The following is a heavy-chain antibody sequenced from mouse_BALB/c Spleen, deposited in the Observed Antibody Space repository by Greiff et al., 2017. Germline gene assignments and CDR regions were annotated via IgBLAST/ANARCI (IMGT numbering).Heavy chain of an antibody. CDR3: ARSSFITTVVATGNFDY. CDR1: GFTFSSYG. CDR2: INSNGGST. Sequence: EVKLVESGGGLVQPGGSLKLSCAASGFTFSSYGMSWVRQTPDKRLELVATINSNGGSTYYPDSVKGRFTISRDNAKNTLYLQMSSLKSEDTAMYYCARSSFITTVVATGNFDYWGQGTTLTVSS. V-gene: IGHV5-6-3*01. J-gene: IGHJ2*01. D-gene: IGHD1-1*01.